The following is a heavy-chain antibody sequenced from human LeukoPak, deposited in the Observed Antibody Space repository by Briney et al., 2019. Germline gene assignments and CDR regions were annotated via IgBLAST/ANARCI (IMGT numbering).Heavy chain of an antibody. CDR2: IYYSGST. CDR3: ARGTYYDFWSGYYLFDY. Sequence: SETLSLTCTVSGGSISSGGYYWSWIRQHPGKGLVWIGYIYYSGSTYYNPSLKSRVTISVDTSKNQFSLKLSSVTAADTAVYYCARGTYYDFWSGYYLFDYWGQGTLVTVSS. D-gene: IGHD3-3*01. CDR1: GGSISSGGYY. V-gene: IGHV4-31*03. J-gene: IGHJ4*02.